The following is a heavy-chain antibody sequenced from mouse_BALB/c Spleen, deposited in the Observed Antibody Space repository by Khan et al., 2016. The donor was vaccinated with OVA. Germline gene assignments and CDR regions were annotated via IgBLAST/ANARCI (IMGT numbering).Heavy chain of an antibody. CDR2: INPTSGYT. CDR1: GYTFTTYW. CDR3: TRDRIDY. J-gene: IGHJ2*01. V-gene: IGHV1-7*01. Sequence: VQLQESGAKLAKPGASVKMSCKASGYTFTTYWMHWVKQRPGPGLEWIGYINPTSGYTDYNEQFQARATLSADKSASTAYMQLSSLTAEDSAVYYCTRDRIDYWGQGTTRTGSS.